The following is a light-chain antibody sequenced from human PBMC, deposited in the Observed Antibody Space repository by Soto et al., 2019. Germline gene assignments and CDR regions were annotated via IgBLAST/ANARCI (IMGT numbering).Light chain of an antibody. J-gene: IGLJ2*01. Sequence: QSVLTQPPSVSEAPRQRVTISCSGSSSNIGNNAVNWYQQLPGKAPKLLIYYDDLLPSGVSDRFSGSKSGTSASLAISGLQSKYEADYYCSAWDDSLNEVGFCGGTTLTV. CDR2: YDD. V-gene: IGLV1-36*01. CDR3: SAWDDSLNEVG. CDR1: SSNIGNNA.